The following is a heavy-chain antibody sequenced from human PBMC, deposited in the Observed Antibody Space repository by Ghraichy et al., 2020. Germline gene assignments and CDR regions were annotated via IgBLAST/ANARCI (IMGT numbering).Heavy chain of an antibody. D-gene: IGHD3-10*01. CDR3: ARRATSENYFDY. V-gene: IGHV4-59*01. CDR1: GGSISTYY. Sequence: SETLSLTCTVSGGSISTYYWNWIRQPPGKGMEWIGYIYYSGATYYNPSLKSRVTISVDTSNNHLSLKLSSVTAADTAVYYCARRATSENYFDYWGQGALVTVSS. J-gene: IGHJ4*02. CDR2: IYYSGAT.